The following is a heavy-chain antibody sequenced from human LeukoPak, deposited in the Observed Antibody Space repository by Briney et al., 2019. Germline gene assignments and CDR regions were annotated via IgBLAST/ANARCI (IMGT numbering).Heavy chain of an antibody. V-gene: IGHV1-2*02. CDR1: TYTFTAYY. CDR3: ARPFTYSSSWSSFDY. D-gene: IGHD6-13*01. J-gene: IGHJ4*02. Sequence: GASVKVSCKTSTYTFTAYYMHWVRQAPGQGLEWMGWINPNSGATYYAQNFQGRVTMTRDTSISTAYMELSRLRSDDTAVYYCARPFTYSSSWSSFDYWGQGTLVTVSS. CDR2: INPNSGAT.